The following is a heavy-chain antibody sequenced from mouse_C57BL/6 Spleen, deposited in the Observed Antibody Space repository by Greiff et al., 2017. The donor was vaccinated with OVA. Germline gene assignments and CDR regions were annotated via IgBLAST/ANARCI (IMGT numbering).Heavy chain of an antibody. D-gene: IGHD1-1*01. Sequence: QVQLQQPGAELVRPGSSVKLSCKASGYTFTSYWMDWVKQRPGQGLEWIGNIYPSDSATHYNQKFKDKATLTVDTSSSTAYMQLSSLTSEDSAVDYCARQNYGSSYEAYWGQGTLVTVSA. CDR1: GYTFTSYW. CDR3: ARQNYGSSYEAY. J-gene: IGHJ3*01. V-gene: IGHV1-61*01. CDR2: IYPSDSAT.